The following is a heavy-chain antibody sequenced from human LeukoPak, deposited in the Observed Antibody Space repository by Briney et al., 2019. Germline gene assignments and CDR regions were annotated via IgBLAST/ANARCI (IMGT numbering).Heavy chain of an antibody. J-gene: IGHJ3*02. D-gene: IGHD4-17*01. CDR3: ASIYMLTTVGAFGI. V-gene: IGHV4-39*07. CDR2: IYHSGST. Sequence: SETLSLTCTVSGGSIISGTYYWAWIRQPPGRGLEWIGTIYHSGSTYYNPSLKTRVTISVDTSKNQFSLNLTSLTAADTAVYYCASIYMLTTVGAFGIWGQGTMVTVSS. CDR1: GGSIISGTYY.